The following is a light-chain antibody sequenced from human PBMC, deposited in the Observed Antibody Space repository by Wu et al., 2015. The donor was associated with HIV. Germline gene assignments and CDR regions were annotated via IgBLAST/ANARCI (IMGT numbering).Light chain of an antibody. J-gene: IGKJ4*01. CDR3: QQYGGPLT. Sequence: EIVLTQSPATLSLSLGERATLSCRASQSVDSSYLAWYQQKLGQAPRLLIYDTYTRATGIPDRFSGSGSATDFTLTINRLEPEDFAVYYCQQYGGPLTFGGGTKLEIK. CDR1: QSVDSSY. V-gene: IGKV3-20*01. CDR2: DTY.